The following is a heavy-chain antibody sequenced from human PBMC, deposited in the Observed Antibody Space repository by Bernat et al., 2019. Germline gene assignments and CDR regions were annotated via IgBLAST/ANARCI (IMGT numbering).Heavy chain of an antibody. CDR2: INAGNGNT. Sequence: QVQLVQSGAEVKKPGASVKVSCKASGYTFTSYAMHWVRQAPGQRLEWMGWINAGNGNTKYSQKFQGRVTITRDTSASTAYMELSSLRSEDTAVYYCARDRADCTNGVSYFLLGYWGQGTLVTVSS. V-gene: IGHV1-3*01. D-gene: IGHD2-8*01. CDR1: GYTFTSYA. J-gene: IGHJ4*02. CDR3: ARDRADCTNGVSYFLLGY.